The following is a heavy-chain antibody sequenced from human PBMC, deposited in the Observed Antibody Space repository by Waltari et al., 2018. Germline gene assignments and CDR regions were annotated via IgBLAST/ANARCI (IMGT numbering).Heavy chain of an antibody. Sequence: EVSLVESGGDLAQPGESLRLSCAASGFRLPTYWMSWVRQVPGKGLEWVADINESGSKKYYVDSVKGRFTISRDNAKNSVDLQMNSLRVEDTAVYYCARDDNINGASDAFDIWGQGTMVTVSS. CDR3: ARDDNINGASDAFDI. V-gene: IGHV3-7*01. D-gene: IGHD2-8*01. CDR2: INESGSKK. J-gene: IGHJ3*02. CDR1: GFRLPTYW.